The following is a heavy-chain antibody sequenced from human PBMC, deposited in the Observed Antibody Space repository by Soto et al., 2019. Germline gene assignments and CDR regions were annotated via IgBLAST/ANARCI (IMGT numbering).Heavy chain of an antibody. CDR1: GFTFNNYW. J-gene: IGHJ5*01. CDR3: ARDRVRATTSWFDS. D-gene: IGHD1-26*01. V-gene: IGHV3-7*01. Sequence: EVQLVESGGGLVQPGGSLRLSCAASGFTFNNYWMSWVRQAPGKGLEWVANIKEDGSEKYYVDSVKGRFTISRDNAKNSVFLQMTSLRAADTAVYYCARDRVRATTSWFDSWGQGALVTVSS. CDR2: IKEDGSEK.